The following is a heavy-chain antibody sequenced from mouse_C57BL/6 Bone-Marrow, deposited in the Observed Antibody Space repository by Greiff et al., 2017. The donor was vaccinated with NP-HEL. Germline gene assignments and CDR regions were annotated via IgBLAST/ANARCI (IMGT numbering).Heavy chain of an antibody. J-gene: IGHJ2*01. CDR2: IYPRSGNT. D-gene: IGHD1-1*01. V-gene: IGHV1-81*01. Sequence: VKLVESGAELARPGASVKLSCKASGYTFTSYGLSWVKQRTGQGLEWIGEIYPRSGNTYYNEKFKGKATLTADKSSSTAYMELRSLTSEDAAVYFCARLRGYYYGFDYWGQGTTLTVSS. CDR3: ARLRGYYYGFDY. CDR1: GYTFTSYG.